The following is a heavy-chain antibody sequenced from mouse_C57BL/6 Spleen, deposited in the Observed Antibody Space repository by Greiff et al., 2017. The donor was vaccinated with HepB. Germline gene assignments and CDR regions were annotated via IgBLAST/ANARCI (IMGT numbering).Heavy chain of an antibody. CDR1: GFNIKDDY. V-gene: IGHV14-4*01. J-gene: IGHJ4*01. CDR3: TTVTTRGY. D-gene: IGHD2-2*01. Sequence: VQLQQSGAELVRPGASVKLSCTAPGFNIKDDYMHWVKQRPEQGLEWIGWIDPENGDTEYASKFQGKATITADTSSNTAYLQLSSLTSEDTAFYYCTTVTTRGYWGQGTSVTVSS. CDR2: IDPENGDT.